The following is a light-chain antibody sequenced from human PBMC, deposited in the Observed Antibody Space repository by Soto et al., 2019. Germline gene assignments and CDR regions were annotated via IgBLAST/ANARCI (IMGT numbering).Light chain of an antibody. Sequence: QSALTQPASVSGSPGQSITISCAGSSSDIGGSNSVSWYQQHPGKAPKLLISEVTNRPSGVPDRFSGSKSGNTASLTVSGLQADEEEDYYCGSTSSSNTNVVFGGGTKLTVL. V-gene: IGLV2-14*01. J-gene: IGLJ2*01. CDR1: SSDIGGSNS. CDR2: EVT. CDR3: GSTSSSNTNVV.